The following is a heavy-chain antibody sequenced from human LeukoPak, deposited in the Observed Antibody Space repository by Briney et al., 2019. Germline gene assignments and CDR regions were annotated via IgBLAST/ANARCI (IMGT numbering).Heavy chain of an antibody. CDR1: GDSISRSNYY. J-gene: IGHJ4*02. D-gene: IGHD6-25*01. CDR3: ARLSGYGSWGNFDY. Sequence: PSETLSLTCSVSGDSISRSNYYWGWIRQPPGKGLEWIGSIYYSGSTHYNPSLKSRVTISVDTSKNQFSLKLSSVTASDTAVYYCARLSGYGSWGNFDYWGQGTLVTVSS. CDR2: IYYSGST. V-gene: IGHV4-39*01.